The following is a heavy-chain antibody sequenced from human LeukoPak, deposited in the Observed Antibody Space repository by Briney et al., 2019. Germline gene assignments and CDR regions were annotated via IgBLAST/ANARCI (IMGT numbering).Heavy chain of an antibody. Sequence: SETLSLTCTASGVSISSYYWSWIRQPPGKGLEWIGYIYTGGSTNYNPSLKSRLTISVDTSKIQFSLKLSSVTAADTAVYYCARHYQYYMDVWGKGTTVTTSS. CDR3: ARHYQYYMDV. CDR1: GVSISSYY. J-gene: IGHJ6*03. CDR2: IYTGGST. D-gene: IGHD3-10*01. V-gene: IGHV4-4*09.